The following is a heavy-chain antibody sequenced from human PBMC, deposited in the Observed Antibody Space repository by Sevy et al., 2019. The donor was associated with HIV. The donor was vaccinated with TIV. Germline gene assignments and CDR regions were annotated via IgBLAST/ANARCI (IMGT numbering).Heavy chain of an antibody. D-gene: IGHD3-3*01. CDR2: MNPNSGNT. J-gene: IGHJ6*02. CDR1: GYTFTSYD. Sequence: ASVKVSCKASGYTFTSYDINWVRQATGQGLEWMGWMNPNSGNTGYAQKFQGRVTMTRNTSISTAYMELTSLRSEDTAVYYCARGPADFWCGYYTFYYYYYGMDVWGQGTTVTVSS. CDR3: ARGPADFWCGYYTFYYYYYGMDV. V-gene: IGHV1-8*01.